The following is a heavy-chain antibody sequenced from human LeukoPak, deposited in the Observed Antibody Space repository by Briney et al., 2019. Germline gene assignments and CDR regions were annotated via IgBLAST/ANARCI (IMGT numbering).Heavy chain of an antibody. D-gene: IGHD6-6*01. V-gene: IGHV3-30*04. CDR2: ISFDASYN. Sequence: GGSLRLSCAASGFTFSTYAMYWVRQAPGKGQEWVAGISFDASYNYSADSVKGRFTISRDNSKNTHYLHMSSLRPDDTAVYYCARGGVPYYYYYMDVWGKGTTVTVSS. J-gene: IGHJ6*03. CDR3: ARGGVPYYYYYMDV. CDR1: GFTFSTYA.